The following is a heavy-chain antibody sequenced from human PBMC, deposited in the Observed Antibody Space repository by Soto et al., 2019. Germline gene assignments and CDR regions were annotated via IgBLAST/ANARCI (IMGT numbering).Heavy chain of an antibody. CDR1: GFTFDDYT. Sequence: EVQLVESGGVVVQPGGSLRLSCAASGFTFDDYTMHWVRQAPGKGLEWVSLISWDGGSTYYADSVKGRFTISRDNSKNSLYLQMNSLRTEDTALYYCAKDMRWALLKGGSDYGMDVWGQGTTVTVSS. CDR3: AKDMRWALLKGGSDYGMDV. CDR2: ISWDGGST. D-gene: IGHD1-26*01. V-gene: IGHV3-43*01. J-gene: IGHJ6*02.